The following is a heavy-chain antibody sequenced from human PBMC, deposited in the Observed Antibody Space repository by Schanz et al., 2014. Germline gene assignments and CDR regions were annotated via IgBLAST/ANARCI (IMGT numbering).Heavy chain of an antibody. CDR2: ISYDGSNK. Sequence: EVQLVESGGGLVQPGGSLRLSCAASGFTFGTFWMSWVRQAPGKGLEWVAVISYDGSNKYYADSVKGRFTISRDNAKNSLYLEMTSLRGEDTAVYYCARENLNWEAFDIWGQGTVVTVSS. D-gene: IGHD7-27*01. CDR1: GFTFGTFW. CDR3: ARENLNWEAFDI. J-gene: IGHJ3*02. V-gene: IGHV3-7*03.